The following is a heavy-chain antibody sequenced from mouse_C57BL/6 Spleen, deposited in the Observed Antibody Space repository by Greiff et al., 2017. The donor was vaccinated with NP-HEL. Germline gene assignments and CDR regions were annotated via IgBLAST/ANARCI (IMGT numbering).Heavy chain of an antibody. J-gene: IGHJ2*01. CDR3: SSYPLITTVVAKGFDY. Sequence: QVQLQQPGAELVKPGASVKLSCKASGYTFTSYWMHWVKQRPGQGLEWIGMIHPNSGSTNYNEKFKSKATLTVDKSSSTAYMQLSSLTSEDSAVYYCSSYPLITTVVAKGFDYWGKGTTLTVAS. CDR2: IHPNSGST. D-gene: IGHD1-1*01. CDR1: GYTFTSYW. V-gene: IGHV1-64*01.